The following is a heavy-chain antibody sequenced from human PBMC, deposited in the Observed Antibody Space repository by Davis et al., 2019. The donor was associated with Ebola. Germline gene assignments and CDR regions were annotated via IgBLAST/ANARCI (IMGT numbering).Heavy chain of an antibody. CDR2: ISYDGSNK. J-gene: IGHJ4*02. CDR1: GFTFSSYA. D-gene: IGHD3-16*01. Sequence: GESLKISCAASGFTFSSYAMHWVRQAPGKGLEWVAVISYDGSNKYYADSVKGRFTISRDNSKNTLYLQMNSLRAEDTAVYYCARFGFGRTVQGANWGQGTLVTVSS. V-gene: IGHV3-30*14. CDR3: ARFGFGRTVQGAN.